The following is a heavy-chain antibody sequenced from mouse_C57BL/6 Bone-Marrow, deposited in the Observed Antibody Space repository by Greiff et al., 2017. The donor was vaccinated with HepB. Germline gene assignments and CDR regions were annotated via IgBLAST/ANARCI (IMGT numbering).Heavy chain of an antibody. Sequence: QVHVKQPGAELVKPGASVKMSCKASGYTFTSYWITWVKQRPGQGLEWIGDIYPGSGSTNYNEKFKSKATLTVDTSSSTAYMQLSSLTSEDSAVYYCARRTDWDGNYFDYWGQGTTLTVSS. D-gene: IGHD4-1*01. CDR1: GYTFTSYW. J-gene: IGHJ2*01. CDR3: ARRTDWDGNYFDY. V-gene: IGHV1-55*01. CDR2: IYPGSGST.